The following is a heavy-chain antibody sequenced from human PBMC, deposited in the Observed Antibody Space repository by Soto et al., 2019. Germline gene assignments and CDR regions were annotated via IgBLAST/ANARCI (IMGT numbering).Heavy chain of an antibody. CDR2: TFYRSKWCY. CDR1: GDSVSSTSAA. D-gene: IGHD1-26*01. Sequence: SQTLSLTCVISGDSVSSTSAAWNWIRQSPSRGLEWLGRTFYRSKWCYDYAVSVKSRITINPDTSKNQFSLQLNSVTPEDTAVYYCSRRLKLGADYYGMDVWGQGTTVTVSS. J-gene: IGHJ6*02. CDR3: SRRLKLGADYYGMDV. V-gene: IGHV6-1*01.